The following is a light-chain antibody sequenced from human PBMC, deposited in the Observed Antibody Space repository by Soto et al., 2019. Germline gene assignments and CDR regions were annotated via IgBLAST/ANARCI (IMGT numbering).Light chain of an antibody. V-gene: IGKV3-15*01. Sequence: ETMMTQSPVTLSVSPCDAATLSFRASQRVSSHLAWYQQKPGQAPRLLIYAASTRATGIPVRFSGSGSETEFTLTISRLEPEDFAVYYCHQYGSSPHTFGQGTRLEI. CDR3: HQYGSSPHT. J-gene: IGKJ5*01. CDR2: AAS. CDR1: QRVSSH.